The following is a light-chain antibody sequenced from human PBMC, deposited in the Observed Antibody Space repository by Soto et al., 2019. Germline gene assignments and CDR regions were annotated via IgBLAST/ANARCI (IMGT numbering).Light chain of an antibody. CDR1: QSVSSTY. CDR3: QQYGGSPPIT. CDR2: GAS. V-gene: IGKV3-20*01. Sequence: EMVLTQSPATLSLSPGERATLTCRASQSVSSTYLAWYQQKPGQAPRLLIYGASSRATGTPDRFSGSGSGTDFTLTISRLEPEDFAVYYCQQYGGSPPITFGQGTRLEIK. J-gene: IGKJ5*01.